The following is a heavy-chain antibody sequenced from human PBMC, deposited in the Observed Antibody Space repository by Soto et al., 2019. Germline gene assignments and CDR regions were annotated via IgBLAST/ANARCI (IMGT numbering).Heavy chain of an antibody. CDR1: GFTFSSYA. Sequence: EVQLLESGGGLVQPGGSLRLSCAASGFTFSSYAMSWVRQAPGKGLEWVSAISGSGGSTYYADSVKGRFTISRDNSKNTLYLQMNSLKAENTAVYYCAKEFVLMEYARSGFDYWGQGTLVTVSS. V-gene: IGHV3-23*01. D-gene: IGHD2-8*01. J-gene: IGHJ4*02. CDR2: ISGSGGST. CDR3: AKEFVLMEYARSGFDY.